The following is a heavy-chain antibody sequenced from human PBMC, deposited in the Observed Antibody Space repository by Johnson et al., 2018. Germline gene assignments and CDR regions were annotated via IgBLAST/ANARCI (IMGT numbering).Heavy chain of an antibody. V-gene: IGHV3-30*03. J-gene: IGHJ1*01. CDR1: GFTFSSYG. CDR2: ISYDGSNK. D-gene: IGHD1-26*01. CDR3: AREFERGGSAYEYVQH. Sequence: VQLVESGGGVVQPGRSLRLSCAASGFTFSSYGMHWVRQAPGKGLEWVAVISYDGSNKYYADSVKGRFTISRDNSKNTLYLQMNGRRAEDTAVYYCAREFERGGSAYEYVQHWGQGTLVTVSA.